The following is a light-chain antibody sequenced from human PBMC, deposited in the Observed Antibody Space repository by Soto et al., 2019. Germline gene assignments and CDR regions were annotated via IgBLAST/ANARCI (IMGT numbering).Light chain of an antibody. CDR1: SSVVGGYNY. V-gene: IGLV2-11*01. J-gene: IGLJ1*01. CDR2: DVS. Sequence: QSVLTQPRSVSGSPGQSVTISCTGTSSVVGGYNYVSWYQQHPGKAPKFMIYDVSKRPSGVPDRFSGSKSGNTASLTIFGLQAEDDADYYCCSYAGSYTYVFGTGTKVTVL. CDR3: CSYAGSYTYV.